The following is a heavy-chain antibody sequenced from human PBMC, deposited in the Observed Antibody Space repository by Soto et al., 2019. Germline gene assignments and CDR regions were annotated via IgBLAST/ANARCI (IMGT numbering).Heavy chain of an antibody. J-gene: IGHJ3*02. D-gene: IGHD2-15*01. CDR2: ISSSDRYI. V-gene: IGHV3-21*06. CDR3: ARDRCSGGSCYRTYAFDI. Sequence: EVQLVESGGGLVKPGGSLRLSCAASGFNFSTYTMNWVRQAPGKGLEWVSSISSSDRYIYYADSVKGRFTISGDDAKNSLYLQMNSLRAEDTAVYYCARDRCSGGSCYRTYAFDIWGQGTLVTVSS. CDR1: GFNFSTYT.